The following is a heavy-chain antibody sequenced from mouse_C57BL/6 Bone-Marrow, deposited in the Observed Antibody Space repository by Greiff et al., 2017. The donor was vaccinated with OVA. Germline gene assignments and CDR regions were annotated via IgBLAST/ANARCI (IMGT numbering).Heavy chain of an antibody. Sequence: VQLQQSGAELVKPGASVKLSCKASGYTFTSYWMQWVKQRPGQGLEWIGEIDPSDSYTNYNQKFKGKATLTVDTSSSTAYMQLSSLTSEDSAVYYCARLGYYYGSSYLYFDYWGQGTTLTVSS. CDR2: IDPSDSYT. CDR1: GYTFTSYW. J-gene: IGHJ2*01. V-gene: IGHV1-50*01. D-gene: IGHD1-1*01. CDR3: ARLGYYYGSSYLYFDY.